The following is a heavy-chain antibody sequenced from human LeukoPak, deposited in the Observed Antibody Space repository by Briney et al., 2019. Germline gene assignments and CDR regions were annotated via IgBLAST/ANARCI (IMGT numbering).Heavy chain of an antibody. J-gene: IGHJ4*02. CDR1: GGSFSGYY. CDR3: ARGAGVKPADY. CDR2: INHSGST. Sequence: PSETLSLTCAVYGGSFSGYYWSWIRQPPVKGLEWIGEINHSGSTNYNPSLKSRVTISVDTSKNQFSLKLSSVTAADTAVYYCARGAGVKPADYWGQGTLVTVSS. V-gene: IGHV4-34*01. D-gene: IGHD4/OR15-4a*01.